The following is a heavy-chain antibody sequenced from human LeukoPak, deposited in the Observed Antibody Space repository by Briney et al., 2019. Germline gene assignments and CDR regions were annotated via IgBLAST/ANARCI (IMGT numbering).Heavy chain of an antibody. V-gene: IGHV3-23*01. CDR2: ITGTADKT. CDR1: GFTFTNYV. D-gene: IGHD6-19*01. Sequence: PGGSLRLSCAASGFTFTNYVMNWVRQAPGKGLEWVSSITGTADKTYDADSAKGRFTISRDNSKNTLSLQMSSLRVEGTAIYYCARRGGSRCWGAFDIWGQGTIVTVSS. CDR3: ARRGGSRCWGAFDI. J-gene: IGHJ3*02.